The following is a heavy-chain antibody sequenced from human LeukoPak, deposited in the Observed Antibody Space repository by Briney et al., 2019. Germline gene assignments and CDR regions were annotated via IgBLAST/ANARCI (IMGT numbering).Heavy chain of an antibody. Sequence: GGSLRLSCAASGFTFSSYAMHWVRQAPGKGLEWVAVISYDGSSKYYADSVKGRFTISRDNSKNTLYLQMNSLRAEDTAVYYCARDAKRYYDFWSGYLGYFDYWGQGTLVTVSS. D-gene: IGHD3-3*01. J-gene: IGHJ4*02. V-gene: IGHV3-30*04. CDR3: ARDAKRYYDFWSGYLGYFDY. CDR1: GFTFSSYA. CDR2: ISYDGSSK.